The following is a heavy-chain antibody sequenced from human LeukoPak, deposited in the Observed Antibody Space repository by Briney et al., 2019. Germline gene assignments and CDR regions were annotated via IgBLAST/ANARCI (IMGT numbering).Heavy chain of an antibody. D-gene: IGHD3-10*01. J-gene: IGHJ6*04. CDR3: TKQKGGGSGSYYV. Sequence: PGGSLRLSCAASGFTFSGSAMHWVRQASGKGLEWVGRIRSKANSYATAYAASVKGRFTISRDDSKNTAYLQMNSLKTEDTAVYYCTKQKGGGSGSYYVWGKGTTVTVSS. CDR1: GFTFSGSA. V-gene: IGHV3-73*01. CDR2: IRSKANSYAT.